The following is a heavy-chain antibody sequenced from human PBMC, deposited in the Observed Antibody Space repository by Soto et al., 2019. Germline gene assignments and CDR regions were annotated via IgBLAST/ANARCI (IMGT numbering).Heavy chain of an antibody. Sequence: LRLSCAASGFSFSISPMHWVRQAPGKGTVWVALISYDGTNKFYADSVKCRFTISRDNSKSTLYLQVASLRPEDAAVHYCARDPKTSGGQHWAFNYFDSCGQGTLVTVSS. J-gene: IGHJ4*02. CDR1: GFSFSISP. V-gene: IGHV3-30-3*01. CDR3: ARDPKTSGGQHWAFNYFDS. CDR2: ISYDGTNK. D-gene: IGHD7-27*01.